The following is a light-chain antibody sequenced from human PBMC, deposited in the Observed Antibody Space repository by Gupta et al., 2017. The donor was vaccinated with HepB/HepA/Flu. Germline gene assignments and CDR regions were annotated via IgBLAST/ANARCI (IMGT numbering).Light chain of an antibody. CDR1: QDIASY. J-gene: IGKJ4*01. CDR2: DAS. V-gene: IGKV1-33*01. CDR3: QQYDNVPPLT. Sequence: DIQMTQSPSSLSASVGDRVIITCQASQDIASYLNWYQQKPGKAPKLLIYDASNLEIGVPSRFSGSGSGTDFTLTISSLQPEDLAIYYCQQYDNVPPLTFGGGTKVEIK.